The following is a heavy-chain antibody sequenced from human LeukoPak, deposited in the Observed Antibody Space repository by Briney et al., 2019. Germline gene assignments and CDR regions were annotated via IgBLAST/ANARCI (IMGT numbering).Heavy chain of an antibody. CDR1: GGSFSGYY. D-gene: IGHD2-8*01. J-gene: IGHJ4*02. V-gene: IGHV4-34*01. Sequence: PSETLSLTCAVYGGSFSGYYWSWIRQPPGKGLEWIGEINHSGSTNYNPSLKSRVTISVDTSKNQFSLKLSSVTAADTGVYYCARLPSDYCTNGVRYTDYFDYWGQGTLVTVSS. CDR2: INHSGST. CDR3: ARLPSDYCTNGVRYTDYFDY.